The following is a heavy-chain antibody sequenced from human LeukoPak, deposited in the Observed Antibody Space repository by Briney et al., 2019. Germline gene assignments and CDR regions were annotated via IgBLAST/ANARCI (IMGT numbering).Heavy chain of an antibody. V-gene: IGHV4-39*01. CDR2: IYYSGST. Sequence: SETLSLTCTVSGGSISSSSYYWGWIRQPPGKGLEWIGSIYYSGSTYYNPSLKSRVTISVDTPKNQFSLKLSSVTAADTAVYYCARVDTAMVLAAAGPYFDYWGQGTLVTVSS. D-gene: IGHD5-18*01. CDR3: ARVDTAMVLAAAGPYFDY. J-gene: IGHJ4*02. CDR1: GGSISSSSYY.